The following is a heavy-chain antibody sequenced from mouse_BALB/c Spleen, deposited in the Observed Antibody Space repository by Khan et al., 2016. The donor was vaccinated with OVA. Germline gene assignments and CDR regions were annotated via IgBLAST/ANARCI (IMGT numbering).Heavy chain of an antibody. Sequence: DLVKPGASVKLSCKASGYTFTSYWINWIKQRPGQGLEWIGRIGPGSSNAYYNDMFKDKATLTVDTSSNTAYIQLSSLSSEDSAVYSCASENYYGRSCYAMDYWGQGTSVTVSA. V-gene: IGHV1S41*01. D-gene: IGHD1-1*01. J-gene: IGHJ4*01. CDR2: IGPGSSNA. CDR1: GYTFTSYW. CDR3: ASENYYGRSCYAMDY.